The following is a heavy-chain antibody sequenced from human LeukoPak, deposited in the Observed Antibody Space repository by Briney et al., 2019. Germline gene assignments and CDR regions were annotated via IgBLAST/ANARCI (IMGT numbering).Heavy chain of an antibody. D-gene: IGHD6-19*01. Sequence: SQTLSLTCAISGDSVSSNSAAWIWIRQSPSRGLEWLGRTYYRSKWYTEYAVSVKSRITINPDTSKNQFSLQLSSVNPEDTAVYYCAGGYSSGGKWFDPWGQGTLVTVSS. CDR3: AGGYSSGGKWFDP. CDR2: TYYRSKWYT. V-gene: IGHV6-1*01. CDR1: GDSVSSNSAA. J-gene: IGHJ5*02.